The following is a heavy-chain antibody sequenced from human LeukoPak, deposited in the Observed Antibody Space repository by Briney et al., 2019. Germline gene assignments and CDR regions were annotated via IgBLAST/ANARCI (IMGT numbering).Heavy chain of an antibody. J-gene: IGHJ5*02. D-gene: IGHD3-22*01. CDR1: GGSISSSSYY. CDR3: ARRDSSGYLEWFDP. CDR2: IYYSGST. V-gene: IGHV4-39*07. Sequence: SETLSLTCTVSGGSISSSSYYWGWIRQPPGKGLEWIGSIYYSGSTNYNPSLKSRVTISVDTSKNQFSLKLSSVTAADTAVYYCARRDSSGYLEWFDPWGQGTLVTVSS.